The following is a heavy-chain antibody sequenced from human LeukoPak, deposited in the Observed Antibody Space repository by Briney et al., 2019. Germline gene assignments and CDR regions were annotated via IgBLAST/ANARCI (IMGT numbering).Heavy chain of an antibody. D-gene: IGHD3-9*01. CDR1: GFTFSSSA. J-gene: IGHJ4*02. CDR2: ISGSGRGGST. CDR3: AKDAETYYDILTGYSDY. Sequence: GGSLRLSCAASGFTFSSSAMSWVRQAPGKGLEWVSAISGSGRGGSTYYADSVKGRFTISRDNSKNTLYLQMNSLRAEDTAVYYCAKDAETYYDILTGYSDYWGQGTLVTVSS. V-gene: IGHV3-23*01.